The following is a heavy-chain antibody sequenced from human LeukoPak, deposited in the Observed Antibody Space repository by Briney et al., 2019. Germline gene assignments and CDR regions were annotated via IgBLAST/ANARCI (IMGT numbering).Heavy chain of an antibody. V-gene: IGHV3-23*01. J-gene: IGHJ4*02. CDR1: GFTFGSYA. CDR3: AKARLSTGWAYNDY. D-gene: IGHD6-19*01. Sequence: GGSLRLSCAASGFTFGSYAMNWVRQAPGKGLEWVSAVVGNGGTTFYADSVKGRFTISRDNSKNSVYLQINSLRGEDTAVYYCAKARLSTGWAYNDYWGQGALVTVSP. CDR2: VVGNGGTT.